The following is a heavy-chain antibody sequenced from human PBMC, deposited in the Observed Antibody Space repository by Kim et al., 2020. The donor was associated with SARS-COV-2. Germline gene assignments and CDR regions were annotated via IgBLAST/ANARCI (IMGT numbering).Heavy chain of an antibody. J-gene: IGHJ5*02. V-gene: IGHV3-23*01. Sequence: AKGRFTISRDNSKNALYLQMNSLRAEDKAVDYCAKAYSSSWYRGNWFDPWGQGTLVTVSS. CDR3: AKAYSSSWYRGNWFDP. D-gene: IGHD6-13*01.